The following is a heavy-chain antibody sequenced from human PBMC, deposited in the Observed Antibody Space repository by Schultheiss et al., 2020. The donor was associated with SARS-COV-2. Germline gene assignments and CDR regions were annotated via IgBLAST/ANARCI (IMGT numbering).Heavy chain of an antibody. CDR1: GGSISSYY. CDR2: IYTSGST. D-gene: IGHD3-16*02. CDR3: ARDYVWGSYRQEVDSGYWFDP. J-gene: IGHJ5*02. Sequence: SQTLSLTCTVSGGSISSYYWSRIRQPAGKGLEWIGRIYTSGSTNYNPSLKSRVTMSVDTSKNQFSLKLSSVTAADTAVYYCARDYVWGSYRQEVDSGYWFDPWGQGTLVTGS. V-gene: IGHV4-4*07.